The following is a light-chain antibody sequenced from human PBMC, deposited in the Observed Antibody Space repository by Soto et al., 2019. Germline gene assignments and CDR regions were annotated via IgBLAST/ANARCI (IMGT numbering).Light chain of an antibody. CDR2: GAS. CDR3: QQYGSSPLYT. Sequence: EIVLTQSPGTLSLSPGERATLSCRASQSVSSSYLAWYQQKPGQAHRLLIYGASSRATGIPDRFSGSGSGTDFTLTISRLEPEDFAVYYCQQYGSSPLYTFGQGTKLEIK. CDR1: QSVSSSY. V-gene: IGKV3-20*01. J-gene: IGKJ2*01.